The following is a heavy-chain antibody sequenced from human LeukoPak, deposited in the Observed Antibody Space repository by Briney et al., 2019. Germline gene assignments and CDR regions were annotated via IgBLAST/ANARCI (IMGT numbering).Heavy chain of an antibody. CDR1: GGTFNNYA. J-gene: IGHJ4*02. Sequence: SSVKVSCKASGGTFNNYAVSWMRQAPGQGLEWMGTIVPDFGTSNNAQKFQGRLTIVTDESTSTVHIELSSLTSEDTAVYYCARVSTRYYFEGWGKGALVTASS. CDR3: ARVSTRYYFEG. CDR2: IVPDFGTS. D-gene: IGHD2-15*01. V-gene: IGHV1-69*05.